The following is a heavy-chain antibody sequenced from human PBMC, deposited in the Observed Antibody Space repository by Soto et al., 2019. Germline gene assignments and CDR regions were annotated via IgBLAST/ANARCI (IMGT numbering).Heavy chain of an antibody. V-gene: IGHV3-23*01. CDR3: TKGWGDY. CDR2: ISGAGGST. J-gene: IGHJ4*02. Sequence: EAQVLGSGGGLVQPGGSLRLSCLASGFTFSTYLMGWVRQAPGKGLEWVSGISGAGGSTSYADSVKGRFTISRDNSKNTLYLQMNRLRAEDTAVYYCTKGWGDYWGQGTLVTVSS. CDR1: GFTFSTYL. D-gene: IGHD3-16*01.